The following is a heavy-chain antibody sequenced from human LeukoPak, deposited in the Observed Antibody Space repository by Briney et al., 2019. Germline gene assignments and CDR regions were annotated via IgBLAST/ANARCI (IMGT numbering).Heavy chain of an antibody. J-gene: IGHJ4*02. D-gene: IGHD3-22*01. CDR3: AISLPGLYYYDSSAKGY. CDR1: GFTFSSYA. Sequence: GGSLRLSCAASGFTFSSYAMSWVRQAPGKGLEWVSAISGSGGSTYYADSVKGRFTISRDNSKNTLYLQMNSLRAEDTAVYYCAISLPGLYYYDSSAKGYWGQGTLVTVSS. V-gene: IGHV3-23*01. CDR2: ISGSGGST.